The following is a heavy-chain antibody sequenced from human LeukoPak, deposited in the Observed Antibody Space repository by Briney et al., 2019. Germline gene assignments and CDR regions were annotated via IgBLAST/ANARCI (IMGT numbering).Heavy chain of an antibody. D-gene: IGHD2-2*02. J-gene: IGHJ2*01. V-gene: IGHV4-39*01. CDR3: ARLDGYTLQGYWYFDL. Sequence: SGTLSLTCSVSGGSISSTTYHWGWIRQPPGKALEWIGTIFYSGNTYYSPSLRSRLTISVDTSKNQFSLQLSSVTAADTAVYYCARLDGYTLQGYWYFDLWGRGTLVTVSS. CDR1: GGSISSTTYH. CDR2: IFYSGNT.